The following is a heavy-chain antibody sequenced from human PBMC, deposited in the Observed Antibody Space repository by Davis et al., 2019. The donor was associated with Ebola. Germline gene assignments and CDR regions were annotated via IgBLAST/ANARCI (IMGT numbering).Heavy chain of an antibody. CDR3: ARGHTYGRWDDWFDP. J-gene: IGHJ5*02. CDR2: INPNFGGK. D-gene: IGHD5-18*01. Sequence: ASVKVSCKASGGTFKRNTINWVRQAPGQGLEWMGRINPNFGGKIYAQKFQDRVTMTIDTSINTAYMELDRLRSDDTAVYYCARGHTYGRWDDWFDPWGQGTLVTVSS. V-gene: IGHV1-2*06. CDR1: GGTFKRNT.